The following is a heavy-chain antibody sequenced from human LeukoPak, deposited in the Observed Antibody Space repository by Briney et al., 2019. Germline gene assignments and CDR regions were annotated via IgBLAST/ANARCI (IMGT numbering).Heavy chain of an antibody. CDR1: GFTFSSYS. CDR2: ISSSSSTI. V-gene: IGHV3-48*01. CDR3: ARDSPHSSSWYFYYMDV. Sequence: GRSLRLSCAASGFTFSSYSMNWVRQAPGKGLEWVSYISSSSSTIYYADSVKGRFTISRDSAKNSLYLQMNSLRAEDMAVYYCARDSPHSSSWYFYYMDVWGKGTTVTVSS. J-gene: IGHJ6*03. D-gene: IGHD6-13*01.